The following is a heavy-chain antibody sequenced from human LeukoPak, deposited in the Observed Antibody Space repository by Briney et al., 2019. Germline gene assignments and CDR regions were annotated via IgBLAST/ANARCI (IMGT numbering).Heavy chain of an antibody. Sequence: SETLSLTCTVSGGSISSYYLSWVRQRPGKGLEWIGYIHYSGSPNYKPSLKSRVTISVDTSKNPFSLQLSSVTAADTTVYYCARGAQYCSSTSCYISDYWGQGTLVTVSS. CDR3: ARGAQYCSSTSCYISDY. D-gene: IGHD2-2*01. CDR1: GGSISSYY. V-gene: IGHV4-59*01. J-gene: IGHJ4*02. CDR2: IHYSGSP.